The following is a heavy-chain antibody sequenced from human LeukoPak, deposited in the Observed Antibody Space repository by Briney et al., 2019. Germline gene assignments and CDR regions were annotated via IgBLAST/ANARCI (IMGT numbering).Heavy chain of an antibody. CDR1: GFTFSSYA. CDR3: AKGEAIQIFSKYFDY. J-gene: IGHJ4*02. V-gene: IGHV3-30*04. Sequence: PGGSLRLSCAASGFTFSSYAMHWVRQAPGRGLEWVAVISYDGSDKYYGDSVKGRFTISRDTSKNTLYLQMNSLRTEDTALYYCAKGEAIQIFSKYFDYWGQGALVTVSS. D-gene: IGHD5-18*01. CDR2: ISYDGSDK.